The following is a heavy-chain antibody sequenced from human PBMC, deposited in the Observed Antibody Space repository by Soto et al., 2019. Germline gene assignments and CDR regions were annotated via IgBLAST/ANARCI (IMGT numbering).Heavy chain of an antibody. Sequence: PGGSLRLSCAASGFTFSAYAMHWVRQAPGQGLEWVALISSDGNNRYYADSVKGRFTISRDNSKNTLFLQMNSLRAEDTAMYYCTRDQVTVRGGYYYSGMDVWGQGTTVTVSS. J-gene: IGHJ6*02. V-gene: IGHV3-30-3*01. D-gene: IGHD4-17*01. CDR3: TRDQVTVRGGYYYSGMDV. CDR1: GFTFSAYA. CDR2: ISSDGNNR.